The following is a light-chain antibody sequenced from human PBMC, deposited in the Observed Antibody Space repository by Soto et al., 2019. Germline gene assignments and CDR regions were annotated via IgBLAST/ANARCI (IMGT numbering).Light chain of an antibody. CDR1: QVIGSRY. CDR3: QQFGSSIPHT. V-gene: IGKV3-20*01. CDR2: GAS. J-gene: IGKJ2*01. Sequence: EIVMTQSPGTLSLSPGERATISCRASQVIGSRYLAWYHQKSGQAPRLLIYGASSRATGIPDRFSGSGSGTDFPLTISRLEPEDFGVYYCQQFGSSIPHTCGQGTKLEIK.